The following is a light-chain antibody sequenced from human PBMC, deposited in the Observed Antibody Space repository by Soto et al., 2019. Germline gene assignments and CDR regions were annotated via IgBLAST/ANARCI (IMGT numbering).Light chain of an antibody. CDR3: WSYAVGRTYV. J-gene: IGLJ1*01. Sequence: QSVLTQPPSASGTPGQRVTISCFGSNSNVRYNTVNWYQHFPGTAPKLLIHTNNRRPSGVSDRFSGSKSGTSASLAISGVQSEDEAVYYCWSYAVGRTYVFGTGTKLTVL. V-gene: IGLV1-44*01. CDR1: NSNVRYNT. CDR2: TNN.